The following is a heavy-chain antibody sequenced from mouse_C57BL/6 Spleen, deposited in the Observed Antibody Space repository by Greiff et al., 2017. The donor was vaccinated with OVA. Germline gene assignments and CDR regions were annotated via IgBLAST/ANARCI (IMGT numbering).Heavy chain of an antibody. Sequence: QVQLQQPGAELVRPGSSVKLSCKASGYTFTSYWMHWVKQRPIQGLEWIGNIDPSDSETHYNQKFKDKATLTVDKSSSTAYMQLSSLTSEDSAVYYCARSGDYDGGGGFMDYWGQGTSVTVSS. V-gene: IGHV1-52*01. CDR3: ARSGDYDGGGGFMDY. J-gene: IGHJ4*01. CDR1: GYTFTSYW. CDR2: IDPSDSET. D-gene: IGHD2-4*01.